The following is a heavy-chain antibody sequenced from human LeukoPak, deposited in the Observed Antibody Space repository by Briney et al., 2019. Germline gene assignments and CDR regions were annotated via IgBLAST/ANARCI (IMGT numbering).Heavy chain of an antibody. Sequence: VESLKISCKGSGYSFTSYWIGWVRQMPGKGLEWMGILYPGDSDTSYSPSFEGQVTISADKSINTAYLQWSSLKASDTAMYYCARQDDSSGWDFDYWGQGTLVTV. CDR3: ARQDDSSGWDFDY. D-gene: IGHD6-19*01. CDR1: GYSFTSYW. CDR2: LYPGDSDT. V-gene: IGHV5-51*01. J-gene: IGHJ4*02.